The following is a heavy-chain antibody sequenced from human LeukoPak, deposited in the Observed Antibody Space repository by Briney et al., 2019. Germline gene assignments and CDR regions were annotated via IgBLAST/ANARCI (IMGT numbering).Heavy chain of an antibody. CDR2: ISAYNGNT. CDR3: ARIGEDYYYYGMDV. J-gene: IGHJ6*02. V-gene: IGHV1-18*01. Sequence: ASVKVSCKASGYTFTSYGISWVRQAPGQGLEWMGWISAYNGNTNYAQKLQGRVTMTTDASTSTAYMELRSLRSDDTAVYYCARIGEDYYYYGMDVWGQGTTVTVSS. CDR1: GYTFTSYG. D-gene: IGHD2-21*01.